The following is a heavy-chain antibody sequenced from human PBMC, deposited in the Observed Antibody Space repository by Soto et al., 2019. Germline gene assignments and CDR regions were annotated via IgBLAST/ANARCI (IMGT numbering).Heavy chain of an antibody. V-gene: IGHV4-59*01. D-gene: IGHD1-26*01. CDR2: IYYSGST. CDR1: GGSISSYY. Sequence: QVQLQESGPGLVKPSETLSLTCTVSGGSISSYYWSWIRQPPGKGLEWIGYIYYSGSTNYNPSLKSRVTISVDTSKNQFSLKLSSVTAADTAVYYCAREGISGRGYFDYWGQGTLVTVSS. J-gene: IGHJ4*02. CDR3: AREGISGRGYFDY.